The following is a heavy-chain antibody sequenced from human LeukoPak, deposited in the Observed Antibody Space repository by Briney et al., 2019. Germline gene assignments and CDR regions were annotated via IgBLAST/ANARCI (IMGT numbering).Heavy chain of an antibody. CDR1: GFTFSSYA. Sequence: GGSLRLSCAASGFTFSSYAMSWVRQAPGKGLEWVSAISGSGGSTYYADSVKGRFTISRDNSKNTVYLQMNSLRAEDTAVYFCTRSRRGSSSEGCYFDYGGQGTLVTVSS. V-gene: IGHV3-23*01. CDR3: TRSRRGSSSEGCYFDY. D-gene: IGHD6-6*01. J-gene: IGHJ4*02. CDR2: ISGSGGST.